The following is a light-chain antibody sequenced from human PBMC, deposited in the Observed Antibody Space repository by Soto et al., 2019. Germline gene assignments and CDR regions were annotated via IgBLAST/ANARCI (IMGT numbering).Light chain of an antibody. CDR1: SSDVGAYNF. CDR3: SSYTSTFTLV. J-gene: IGLJ3*02. CDR2: DVA. V-gene: IGLV2-14*03. Sequence: QSALTQPVSVSGSPGQSITISCTGSSSDVGAYNFVSWYQQHPGKAPKRMIYDVANRPSGVSNRFSGSKSGNTASLTISGLQAEDEADYYCSSYTSTFTLVFGGGTKLTVL.